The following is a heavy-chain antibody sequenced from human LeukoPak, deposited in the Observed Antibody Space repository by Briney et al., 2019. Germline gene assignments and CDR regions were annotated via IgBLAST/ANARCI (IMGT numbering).Heavy chain of an antibody. CDR2: INPNSGGT. V-gene: IGHV1-2*02. D-gene: IGHD6-13*01. CDR1: GYTFTGYY. CDR3: ARATFIAAADLFDY. Sequence: ASVKVSCKASGYTFTGYYMHWVRQAPGQGLEWRGWINPNSGGTNYAQKFQGRGTMTRDTSISTAYMELSRLRSDDTAVYYCARATFIAAADLFDYWGQGTLVTVSS. J-gene: IGHJ4*02.